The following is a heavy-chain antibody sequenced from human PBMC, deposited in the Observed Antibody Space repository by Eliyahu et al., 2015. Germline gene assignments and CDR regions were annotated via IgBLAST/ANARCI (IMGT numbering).Heavy chain of an antibody. D-gene: IGHD2-15*01. CDR2: MYYSGST. CDR3: ARGARGSGGYWFDP. J-gene: IGHJ5*02. CDR1: GGPISGGGYY. V-gene: IGHV4-31*03. Sequence: QVLLQESGPGLVKPSQTLSLTCXVSGGPISGGGYYWSWIRQPPGKGLEAIAYMYYSGSTYYNPSLRSRVTISVDTSKNQLSLKLTSVTAADTAMYYCARGARGSGGYWFDPWGQGTLVIVSS.